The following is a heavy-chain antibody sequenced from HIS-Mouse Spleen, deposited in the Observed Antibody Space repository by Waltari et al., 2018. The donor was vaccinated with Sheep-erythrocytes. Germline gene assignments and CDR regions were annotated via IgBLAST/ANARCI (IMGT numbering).Heavy chain of an antibody. Sequence: QVQLQESGPGLVKPSQTLSLTCTVSGGSIRRGDYYWSWIRQPPGKGLELIGYIYYSGSTYYNPSLKSRVTISVDTSKNQFSLKLSSVTAADTAVYYCARALANWGSSFDYWGQGTLVTVSS. CDR3: ARALANWGSSFDY. CDR2: IYYSGST. J-gene: IGHJ4*02. V-gene: IGHV4-30-4*01. CDR1: GGSIRRGDYY. D-gene: IGHD7-27*01.